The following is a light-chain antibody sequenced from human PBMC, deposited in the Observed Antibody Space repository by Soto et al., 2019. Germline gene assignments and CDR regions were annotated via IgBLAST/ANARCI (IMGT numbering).Light chain of an antibody. J-gene: IGLJ3*02. Sequence: QSVLTQSPSASGSPGQSVTISCTGTSSDVGNYKYVSWYQQHPGKAPKLMIYEVSKRPSGVPDRFSVSKSGNTASLTVSGLQVEDEADYYCSSYAGSNLWVFGGGTKLTVL. CDR1: SSDVGNYKY. CDR3: SSYAGSNLWV. CDR2: EVS. V-gene: IGLV2-8*01.